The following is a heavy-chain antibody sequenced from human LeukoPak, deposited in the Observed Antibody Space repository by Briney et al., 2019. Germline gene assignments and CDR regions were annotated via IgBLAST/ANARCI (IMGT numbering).Heavy chain of an antibody. V-gene: IGHV1-2*02. Sequence: EASVKVSCKASGYTFTGYYMHWVRQAPGQGLEWMGWINPNSGGTNYAQKFQGRVTMTRNTSISTAYMELSSLRSEDTAVYYCARGSLTPRYYYYYMDVWGKGTTVTVSS. CDR3: ARGSLTPRYYYYYMDV. CDR2: INPNSGGT. CDR1: GYTFTGYY. J-gene: IGHJ6*03.